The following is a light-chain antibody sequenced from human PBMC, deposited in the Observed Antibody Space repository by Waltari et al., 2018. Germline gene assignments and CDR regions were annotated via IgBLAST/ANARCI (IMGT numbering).Light chain of an antibody. J-gene: IGKJ1*01. Sequence: EIVMTQSPATLSVSPGERATLSCRASQSVSSNLAWYQQKPGQAPRLLFYGASTRATGIPARFSGSGSGTEFTLTISSLQSEDFAVYYCQQYNNWQTFGQGTKVEIK. CDR1: QSVSSN. CDR2: GAS. CDR3: QQYNNWQT. V-gene: IGKV3D-15*01.